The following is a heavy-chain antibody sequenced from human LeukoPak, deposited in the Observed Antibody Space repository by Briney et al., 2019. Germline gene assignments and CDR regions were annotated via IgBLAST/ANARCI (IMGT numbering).Heavy chain of an antibody. CDR2: INHSGST. J-gene: IGHJ5*02. D-gene: IGHD2-2*01. Sequence: TSETLSLTCAVYGGSFSGYYWSWIRQPPGKGLEWIGEINHSGSTNYNPSLKSRVTISVDTSKNQFSLKLSSVTAADTAVYYCARKVVVVPATKRGWFGPWGQGTLVTVSS. V-gene: IGHV4-34*01. CDR1: GGSFSGYY. CDR3: ARKVVVVPATKRGWFGP.